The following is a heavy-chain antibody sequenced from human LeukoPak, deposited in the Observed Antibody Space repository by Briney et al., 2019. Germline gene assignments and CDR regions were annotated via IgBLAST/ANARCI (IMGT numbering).Heavy chain of an antibody. CDR3: AKEREGY. V-gene: IGHV3-23*01. CDR1: GFTVSSNY. Sequence: GGSLRLSCAASGFTVSSNYINWVRQAPGKGLEWVSAISGSGGSTYYADSVKGRFTISRYNSKNTLYLQMNSLRAEDTAVYYCAKEREGYWGQGTLVTVSS. J-gene: IGHJ4*02. CDR2: ISGSGGST.